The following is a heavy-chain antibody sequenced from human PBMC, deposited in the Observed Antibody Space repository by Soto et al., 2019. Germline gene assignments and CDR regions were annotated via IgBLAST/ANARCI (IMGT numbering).Heavy chain of an antibody. J-gene: IGHJ4*02. V-gene: IGHV4-34*01. CDR3: ARGQEGVVATH. Sequence: QVQLQQWGAGLLKPSETLSLNCAVTGGSLSGYYWSWIRQPPDKGLEWIGEVKDGGPTNYSPSLRGRVTISSDTSNNQFSLRLNSVTAADTGVYYCARGQEGVVATHWDQGSLVTVSS. CDR2: VKDGGPT. CDR1: GGSLSGYY. D-gene: IGHD5-12*01.